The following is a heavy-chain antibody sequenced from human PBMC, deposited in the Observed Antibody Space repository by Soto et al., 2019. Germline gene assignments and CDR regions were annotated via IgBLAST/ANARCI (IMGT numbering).Heavy chain of an antibody. Sequence: QVHLVQSGAEVKKSGASVKVSCKGSGYDFTTYGIPRERHAPGQGFEWMAWISAHNGNTDYAQKLQGRVTVTRDTSTSTAYMELRSLRSDDTAVYSCARGRYGDYWGQGALVTVSS. J-gene: IGHJ4*02. CDR1: GYDFTTYG. CDR3: ARGRYGDY. V-gene: IGHV1-18*01. D-gene: IGHD1-1*01. CDR2: ISAHNGNT.